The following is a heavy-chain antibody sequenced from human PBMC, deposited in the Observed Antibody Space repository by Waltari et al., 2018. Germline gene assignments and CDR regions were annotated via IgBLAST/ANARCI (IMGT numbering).Heavy chain of an antibody. CDR3: ATVKMYNWNGNAFDI. D-gene: IGHD1-20*01. CDR1: GYTLTELS. Sequence: VQLVQSGAEVKKPGASVQVSCKVSGYTLTELSMHWVRTAPGKGLEGMGGFDPEDGETIYAKKFQGRVTMTEDTSTDTAYMELSSLRSEDTAVYYCATVKMYNWNGNAFDIWGQGTMVTVSS. CDR2: FDPEDGET. V-gene: IGHV1-24*01. J-gene: IGHJ3*02.